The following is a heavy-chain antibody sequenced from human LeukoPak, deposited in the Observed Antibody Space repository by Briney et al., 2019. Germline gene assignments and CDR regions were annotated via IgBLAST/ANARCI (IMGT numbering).Heavy chain of an antibody. CDR2: ISYSGRT. D-gene: IGHD1-26*01. CDR3: ARDRTVRGDGTYYYYGMDV. J-gene: IGHJ6*02. Sequence: SETLSLTCTVSGGSISNYFWSWIRQPPGKGLEWIGYISYSGRTNYNPSLKSRVAISVDTSRNQFSLRLTSATAADMAVYYCARDRTVRGDGTYYYYGMDVWGQGTTVTVSS. CDR1: GGSISNYF. V-gene: IGHV4-59*01.